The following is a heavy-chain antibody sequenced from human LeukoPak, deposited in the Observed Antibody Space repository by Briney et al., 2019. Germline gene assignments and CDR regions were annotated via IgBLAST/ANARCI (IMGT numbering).Heavy chain of an antibody. V-gene: IGHV4-39*01. CDR1: GGSISSSSYY. D-gene: IGHD3-22*01. J-gene: IGHJ3*02. CDR2: IYYSGST. CDR3: AAITMIVVEKEAFDI. Sequence: SETLSLTCTVSGGSISSSSYYWGWIRQPPGKGLEWIGSIYYSGSTYYNPSLKSRVTISVDTSKNQFSLKLSSVTAADTAVYYCAAITMIVVEKEAFDIWGQGTMVTVSS.